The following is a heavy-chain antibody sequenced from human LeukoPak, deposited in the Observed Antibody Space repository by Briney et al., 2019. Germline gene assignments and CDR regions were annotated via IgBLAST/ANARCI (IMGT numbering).Heavy chain of an antibody. D-gene: IGHD2-2*01. CDR1: GFTLDDYA. CDR3: AKDMEPGCSSTSCYPLQYYYGMDV. J-gene: IGHJ6*02. Sequence: AGGSLRLSCAASGFTLDDYAMHWVRPAPGKGLEWVSGISWNSGSIGYADSVKGRFTISRDNAKNSLYLQMNSLRAEDTALYYCAKDMEPGCSSTSCYPLQYYYGMDVWGQGTTVTVSS. CDR2: ISWNSGSI. V-gene: IGHV3-9*01.